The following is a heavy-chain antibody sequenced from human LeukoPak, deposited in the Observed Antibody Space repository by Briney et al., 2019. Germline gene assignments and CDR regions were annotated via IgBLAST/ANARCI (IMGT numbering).Heavy chain of an antibody. D-gene: IGHD3-10*01. Sequence: PGGSLRLSCAASGFTFDDYAMHWVRQAPGKGLEWVSGISWNSGSIGYADSVKGRFTISRDNAKNSLYLQMNSLRAEDTAVYYCARPAGRGSGRDYWGQGTLVTVSS. CDR1: GFTFDDYA. V-gene: IGHV3-9*01. CDR2: ISWNSGSI. CDR3: ARPAGRGSGRDY. J-gene: IGHJ4*02.